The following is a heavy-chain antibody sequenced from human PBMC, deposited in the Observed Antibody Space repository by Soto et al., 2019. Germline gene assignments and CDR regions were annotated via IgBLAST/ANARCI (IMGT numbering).Heavy chain of an antibody. V-gene: IGHV3-30*01. Sequence: QVQLVESGGGVVQPGRSLRLSCAASGFTFSSYAMHWVRQAPGKGLEWVAFISLDGSNKYYADSVKGRFTISRDNSKNTLYLQMNSLRAEDTAVYYCARDAVPSYLDHWGQGTLLTVSS. CDR1: GFTFSSYA. J-gene: IGHJ4*02. CDR3: ARDAVPSYLDH. CDR2: ISLDGSNK.